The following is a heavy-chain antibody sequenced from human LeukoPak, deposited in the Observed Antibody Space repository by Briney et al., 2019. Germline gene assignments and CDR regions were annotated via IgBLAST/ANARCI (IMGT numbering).Heavy chain of an antibody. V-gene: IGHV1-8*02. Sequence: GASVKVSCKASGYTFTSYGISWVRQATGQGLEWMGWMNPNSGNTGYAQKFQGRVTMTRNTSISTAYMELSSLRSEDTAVYYCARGDSSGWYYYYYMDVWGKGTTVTISS. CDR1: GYTFTSYG. D-gene: IGHD6-19*01. CDR3: ARGDSSGWYYYYYMDV. CDR2: MNPNSGNT. J-gene: IGHJ6*03.